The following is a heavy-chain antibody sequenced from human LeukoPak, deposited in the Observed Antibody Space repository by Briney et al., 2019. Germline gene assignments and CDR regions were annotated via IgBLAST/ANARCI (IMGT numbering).Heavy chain of an antibody. D-gene: IGHD3-10*01. J-gene: IGHJ4*02. V-gene: IGHV4-30-4*01. CDR3: ARDRGMVREVPRFDY. CDR2: IYYSGST. Sequence: PSETLSLTCTVSGGSISSGDYYWSWIRQPPGKGLEWIGYIYYSGSTYYNPSLKSRVTISVDTSKNQFSLKLSSVTAADTAVYYCARDRGMVREVPRFDYWGQGTLVTVSS. CDR1: GGSISSGDYY.